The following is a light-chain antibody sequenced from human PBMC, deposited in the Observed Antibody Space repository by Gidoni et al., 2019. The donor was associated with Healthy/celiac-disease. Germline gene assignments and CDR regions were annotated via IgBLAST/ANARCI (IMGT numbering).Light chain of an antibody. CDR1: QSVSSY. Sequence: EIVLTQSPATLSLSPGERATLSCRASQSVSSYLAWYQQKHGQAPRLLIYDAPNRATGIPARFSGSGSGTDFTLTISSLEPEDFAVYYCQQRSNWPITFGQGTRLEIK. CDR2: DAP. CDR3: QQRSNWPIT. V-gene: IGKV3-11*01. J-gene: IGKJ5*01.